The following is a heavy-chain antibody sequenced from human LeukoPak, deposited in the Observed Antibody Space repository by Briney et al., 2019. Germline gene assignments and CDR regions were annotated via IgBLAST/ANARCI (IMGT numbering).Heavy chain of an antibody. Sequence: PGGSLRLSCVASGFTFSSYVMSWVRQAPGKGLEWVSSISGSGGSSYYADSVKGRFTISRDNSKNTLYLQMNSLRAEDTAIYYCAKDLPPYSSGWYSKLHWGQGTLVTVSS. V-gene: IGHV3-23*01. CDR3: AKDLPPYSSGWYSKLH. J-gene: IGHJ4*02. CDR2: ISGSGGSS. CDR1: GFTFSSYV. D-gene: IGHD6-19*01.